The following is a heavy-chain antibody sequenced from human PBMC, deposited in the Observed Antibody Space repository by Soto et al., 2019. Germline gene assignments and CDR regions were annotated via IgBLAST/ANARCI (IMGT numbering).Heavy chain of an antibody. CDR1: GFTFSNYW. J-gene: IGHJ4*02. CDR2: IDSDGSRI. Sequence: EVQLVESGGGLVQPGESLRLSCAASGFTFSNYWMHWVRQAPGKGLVWVSRIDSDGSRITYADFVKGRFIIPRDNAKNTVYLHMNSLTAEDTAVYYCVRTSLVVAVATREDFWGQGTLVTVSS. CDR3: VRTSLVVAVATREDF. V-gene: IGHV3-74*01. D-gene: IGHD2-15*01.